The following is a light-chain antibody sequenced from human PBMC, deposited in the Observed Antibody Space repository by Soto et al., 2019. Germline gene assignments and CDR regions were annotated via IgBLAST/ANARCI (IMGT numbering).Light chain of an antibody. Sequence: IVMTQSPATLSVSPGQRASLSCRASQSISTNLAWYQQRPGRSPRLLIFGASTRATGVPARFSGSGSGTDFTLTISSLQSEDFAVYYCQQYNKWPLFTFGPGTRVDIK. J-gene: IGKJ3*01. CDR3: QQYNKWPLFT. CDR2: GAS. V-gene: IGKV3-15*01. CDR1: QSISTN.